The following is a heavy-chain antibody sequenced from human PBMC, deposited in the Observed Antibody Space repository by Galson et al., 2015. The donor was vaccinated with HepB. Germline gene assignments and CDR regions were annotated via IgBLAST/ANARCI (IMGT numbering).Heavy chain of an antibody. CDR1: RFTFGSYS. V-gene: IGHV3-48*01. CDR3: ARASFSAPGQLLTLAGYYYMDV. CDR2: ISGSSDTI. J-gene: IGHJ6*03. Sequence: SLRLSCAASRFTFGSYSMNWVRQAPGMGLEWVSYISGSSDTIYYADSAKGRFTVSRDNAKNSLYLQMNGLRAEDTAVYYCARASFSAPGQLLTLAGYYYMDVWGEGTTVTVSS. D-gene: IGHD1-26*01.